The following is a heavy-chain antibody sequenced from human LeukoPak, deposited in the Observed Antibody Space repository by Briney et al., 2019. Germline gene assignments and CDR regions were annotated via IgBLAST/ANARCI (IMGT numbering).Heavy chain of an antibody. D-gene: IGHD2-2*01. CDR1: GSSISSYY. Sequence: PSETLSLTCTVSGSSISSYYWSWIRQPPGKGLEWIGYIYYSGSTNYNPSLKSRVTISVDTSKNQFSLKLSSVTAADTAVYYCARVLQYPGCSSTSCPDAFDIWGQGTMVTVSS. CDR2: IYYSGST. J-gene: IGHJ3*02. V-gene: IGHV4-59*01. CDR3: ARVLQYPGCSSTSCPDAFDI.